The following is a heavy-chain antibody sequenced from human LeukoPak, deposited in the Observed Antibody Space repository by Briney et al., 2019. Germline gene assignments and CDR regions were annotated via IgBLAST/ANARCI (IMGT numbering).Heavy chain of an antibody. CDR2: IRSKAYGGAT. V-gene: IGHV3-49*03. J-gene: IGHJ4*02. Sequence: GGSLRLSCTASGFTFGDYAMSWFRQAPGKGLEWVGFIRSKAYGGATENAASVKGRFTISRDDSKSIAYLQMNSLKTEDTAVYYCAKDPRLIAAAAGDYWGQGTLVTVSS. CDR1: GFTFGDYA. D-gene: IGHD6-13*01. CDR3: AKDPRLIAAAAGDY.